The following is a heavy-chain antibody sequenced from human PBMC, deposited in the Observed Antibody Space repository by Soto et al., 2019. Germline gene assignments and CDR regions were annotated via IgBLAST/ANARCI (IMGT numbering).Heavy chain of an antibody. V-gene: IGHV1-69*01. CDR1: GGTFSSYA. CDR2: IIPIFGTA. J-gene: IGHJ6*02. D-gene: IGHD2-2*01. CDR3: AENIVVVPAAKGTYYYYGMDV. Sequence: QVQLVQSGAEVKKPGSSVKVSCKASGGTFSSYAISWVRQAPGQGLEWMGGIIPIFGTANYAQKFQGRVTITADESTSTAYMELSSLSSEDTAVYYCAENIVVVPAAKGTYYYYGMDVWGQGTTVTVSS.